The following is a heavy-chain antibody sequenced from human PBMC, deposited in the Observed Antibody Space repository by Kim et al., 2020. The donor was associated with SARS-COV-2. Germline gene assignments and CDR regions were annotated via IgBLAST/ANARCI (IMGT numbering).Heavy chain of an antibody. V-gene: IGHV4-61*02. D-gene: IGHD6-19*01. CDR3: ARGHRSGWYVGKDYYYYGMDV. CDR2: IYTSGST. Sequence: SETLSLTCTVSGGSISSGSYYWSWIRQPAGKGLEWIGRIYTSGSTNYNPSLKSRVTISVDTSKNQFSLKLSSVTAADTAVYYCARGHRSGWYVGKDYYYYGMDVWGQGTTVTVSS. J-gene: IGHJ6*02. CDR1: GGSISSGSYY.